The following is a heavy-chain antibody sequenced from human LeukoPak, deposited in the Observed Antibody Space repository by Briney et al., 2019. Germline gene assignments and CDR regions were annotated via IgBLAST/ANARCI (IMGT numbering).Heavy chain of an antibody. CDR1: EVTFSGHS. J-gene: IGHJ4*02. Sequence: GRSLRLSCAASEVTFSGHSMHWVRQAPGKGLEWVAVISHDGSKKYYTDSVKGRFTISRDNSKNAPYLQMNSLRPEDTAVYHCVRDSPYCSSSTCFTVNYFDYWGQGALVSVSS. CDR3: VRDSPYCSSSTCFTVNYFDY. V-gene: IGHV3-30-3*01. CDR2: ISHDGSKK. D-gene: IGHD2-2*01.